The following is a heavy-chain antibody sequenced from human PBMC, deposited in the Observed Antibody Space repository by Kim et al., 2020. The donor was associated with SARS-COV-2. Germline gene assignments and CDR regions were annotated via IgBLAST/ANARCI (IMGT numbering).Heavy chain of an antibody. D-gene: IGHD2-21*01. CDR1: GFTFSSYG. Sequence: GGSLRLSCAASGFTFSSYGMHWVRQAPGKGLEWVAVIWYDGSNKYYADSVKGRFTISRDNSKNTLYLQMNSLRAEDTAVYYCARDIPIGGDENFDYWGQGTLVTVSS. CDR3: ARDIPIGGDENFDY. V-gene: IGHV3-33*01. J-gene: IGHJ4*02. CDR2: IWYDGSNK.